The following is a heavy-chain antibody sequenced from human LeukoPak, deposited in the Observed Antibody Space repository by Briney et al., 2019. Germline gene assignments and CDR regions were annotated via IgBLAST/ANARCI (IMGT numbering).Heavy chain of an antibody. J-gene: IGHJ6*02. CDR3: ARLSPITMVRGHSYYYYYGMGV. D-gene: IGHD3-10*01. CDR1: GYTFTSYD. CDR2: MNPNSGNT. Sequence: GASVKVSCKASGYTFTSYDINWVRQATGQGLEWMGWMNPNSGNTGYAQKFQGRVTMTRNTSISTAYMELSSLRSEDTAVYYCARLSPITMVRGHSYYYYYGMGVWGQGTTVTVSS. V-gene: IGHV1-8*01.